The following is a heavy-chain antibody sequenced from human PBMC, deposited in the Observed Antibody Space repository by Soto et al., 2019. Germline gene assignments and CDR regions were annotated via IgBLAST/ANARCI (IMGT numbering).Heavy chain of an antibody. CDR2: IIPIFGTA. CDR3: ARDSMSGQQLDY. V-gene: IGHV1-69*06. CDR1: GGTFSSYA. J-gene: IGHJ4*02. Sequence: EASVKVSCKASGGTFSSYAMSWVRQAPGQGLEWMGGIIPIFGTANYAQKFQGRVTITADKSTSTAYMELSSLRSEDTAVYYCARDSMSGQQLDYWGQGTLVTVSS. D-gene: IGHD6-13*01.